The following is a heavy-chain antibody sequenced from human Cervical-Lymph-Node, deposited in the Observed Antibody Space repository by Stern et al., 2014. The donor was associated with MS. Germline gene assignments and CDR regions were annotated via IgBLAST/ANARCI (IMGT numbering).Heavy chain of an antibody. D-gene: IGHD3-9*01. CDR1: ESDFSNFA. Sequence: QVQLVESGRGVVQPSQSLRLSCVASESDFSNFAMHWLRLAPGKGMEWVALLSYDGDNKYYRDSVKGRFTISRANSQSTLFLHMNSLRVEDTAVYYCARVNILTGYYVFDFWGQGALVTVSS. V-gene: IGHV3-30-3*01. J-gene: IGHJ4*02. CDR2: LSYDGDNK. CDR3: ARVNILTGYYVFDF.